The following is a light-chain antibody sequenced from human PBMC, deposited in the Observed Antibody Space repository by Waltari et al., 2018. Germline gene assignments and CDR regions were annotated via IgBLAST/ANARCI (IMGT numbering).Light chain of an antibody. CDR1: SSDVGAYNY. CDR3: SSYISSSTLEL. J-gene: IGLJ2*01. Sequence: QSALTQPASVSGSPGQSITISCTGTSSDVGAYNYVSWYQQHPGKAPKLRIFDVSNRPSGVSNRFSGSKSGNTASLTISGLQAEDEADYYCSSYISSSTLELFGGGTSLTVL. CDR2: DVS. V-gene: IGLV2-14*03.